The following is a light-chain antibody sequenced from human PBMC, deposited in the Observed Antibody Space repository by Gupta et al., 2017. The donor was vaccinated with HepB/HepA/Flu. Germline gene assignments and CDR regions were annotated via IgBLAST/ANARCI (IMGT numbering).Light chain of an antibody. J-gene: IGKJ2*01. V-gene: IGKV1-5*03. CDR1: QDITGR. CDR3: QPYNSYFPYS. CDR2: EAS. Sequence: SQVTQSPSTLSASVGDRVTITCRTTQDITGRLAWYQQKPGTAPKLLIDEASTLHSGVPSRFSGSGSGTEFTLTISILQPDDFATYYCQPYNSYFPYSFGQGTKVQI.